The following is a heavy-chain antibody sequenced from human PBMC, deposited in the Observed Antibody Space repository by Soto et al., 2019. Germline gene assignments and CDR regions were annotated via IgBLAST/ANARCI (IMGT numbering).Heavy chain of an antibody. J-gene: IGHJ4*02. Sequence: GSLRLSCAASGFTFSTYVMSWVRQAPGKGPEWVSTIGGGGSSTYYADSVKGRFTISRDNSKNTLYLQMNSLRPEDTAVYYCAKEGALGLYYFDYWGQGNLVPVSS. D-gene: IGHD3-10*01. CDR3: AKEGALGLYYFDY. V-gene: IGHV3-23*01. CDR2: IGGGGSST. CDR1: GFTFSTYV.